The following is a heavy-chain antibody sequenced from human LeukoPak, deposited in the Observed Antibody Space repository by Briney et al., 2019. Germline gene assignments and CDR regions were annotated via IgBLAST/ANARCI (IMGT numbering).Heavy chain of an antibody. J-gene: IGHJ4*02. Sequence: GGSLRLSCAASGFTFSSYAMSWVRQAPGKGLEWVSAISGSGGSTYSADSVKGRLTISRDNSKNTLYLQMNSLRAEDTAVYYCAKDVVDYDILTGYLKDYWGQGTLVTVSS. D-gene: IGHD3-9*01. V-gene: IGHV3-23*01. CDR2: ISGSGGST. CDR3: AKDVVDYDILTGYLKDY. CDR1: GFTFSSYA.